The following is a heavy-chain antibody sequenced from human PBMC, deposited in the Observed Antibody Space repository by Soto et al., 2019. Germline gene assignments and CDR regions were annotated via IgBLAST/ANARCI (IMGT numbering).Heavy chain of an antibody. D-gene: IGHD1-1*01. Sequence: GSLRLSCAAAGVTVSSYAMSWVRQAPGRGLEWVSAISGSGGSTYYADSVKGRFTISRDNSKNTLYLQMNSLGAEDAAVYYCAKGASMGYGYYYGMDVWGQGTTVTVSS. CDR2: ISGSGGST. CDR1: GVTVSSYA. CDR3: AKGASMGYGYYYGMDV. J-gene: IGHJ6*02. V-gene: IGHV3-23*01.